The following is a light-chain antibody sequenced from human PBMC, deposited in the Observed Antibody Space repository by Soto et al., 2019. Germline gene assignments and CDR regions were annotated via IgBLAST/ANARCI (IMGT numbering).Light chain of an antibody. CDR3: QQRSNWPRLT. CDR2: DAS. CDR1: QSVSSY. V-gene: IGKV3-11*01. J-gene: IGKJ4*01. Sequence: EIVLTQSPATRSLSPGERATLSCRASQSVSSYLAWYQQKPGQAPRLLIYDASNRATGVPARSSGSGSGTDFTLTISSLEPEDFAVYYCQQRSNWPRLTFGGGTKVEIK.